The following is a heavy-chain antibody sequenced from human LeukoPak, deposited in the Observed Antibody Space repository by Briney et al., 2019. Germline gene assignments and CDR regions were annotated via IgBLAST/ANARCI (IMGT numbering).Heavy chain of an antibody. CDR2: ISHDGSKK. J-gene: IGHJ3*02. CDR3: AKGGYYASSGSYAFDI. D-gene: IGHD3-22*01. CDR1: GFAFSSYA. Sequence: GGSLRLSCAASGFAFSSYAVHWVRQAPGKGLECVAVISHDGSKKYYADFVKGRFTISRDNSKNTLYLHMNSLIPEDTAVYFCAKGGYYASSGSYAFDIWGQGTVVTVSS. V-gene: IGHV3-30-3*01.